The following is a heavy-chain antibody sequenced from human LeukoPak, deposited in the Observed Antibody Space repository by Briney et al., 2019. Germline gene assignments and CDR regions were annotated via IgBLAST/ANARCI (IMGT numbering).Heavy chain of an antibody. CDR3: AKHAVTTVTTAPFDY. V-gene: IGHV3-30*18. D-gene: IGHD4-17*01. Sequence: GGSLRLSCAASGFTFSSYGMHWVRQAPGKGLEWVAVISYDGSNKYYADSVKGRFTISRDNSKNTLYLQMNSLRAEDTAVYYRAKHAVTTVTTAPFDYWGQGTLVTVSS. CDR2: ISYDGSNK. J-gene: IGHJ4*02. CDR1: GFTFSSYG.